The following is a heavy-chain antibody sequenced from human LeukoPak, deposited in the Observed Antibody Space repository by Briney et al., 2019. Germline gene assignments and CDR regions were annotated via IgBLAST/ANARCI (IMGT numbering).Heavy chain of an antibody. V-gene: IGHV4-39*07. CDR3: ARSYSSSWYWGAYYYYMDV. CDR1: GGSISSSSYY. J-gene: IGHJ6*03. D-gene: IGHD6-13*01. Sequence: PSETLSLTCTVSGGSISSSSYYWGWIRQPPGKGLEWIGSIYYSGSTYYNPSLKSRVTISVDTSKNQFSLKLSSVTAADTAVYYCARSYSSSWYWGAYYYYMDVWGKGTTVTVSS. CDR2: IYYSGST.